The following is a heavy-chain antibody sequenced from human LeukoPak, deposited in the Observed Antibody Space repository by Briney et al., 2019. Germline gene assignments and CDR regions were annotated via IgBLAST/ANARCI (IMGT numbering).Heavy chain of an antibody. CDR2: INPNSGGT. Sequence: GGSLRLSCVASGFTFTGYYMHWVRQAPGQGLEWMGWINPNSGGTNYAQKFQGRVTMTRDTSISTAYMELSRLRSDDTAVYYCARLAAAGLYYYYYYMDVWGKGTTVTISS. V-gene: IGHV1-2*02. J-gene: IGHJ6*03. CDR1: GFTFTGYY. CDR3: ARLAAAGLYYYYYYMDV. D-gene: IGHD6-13*01.